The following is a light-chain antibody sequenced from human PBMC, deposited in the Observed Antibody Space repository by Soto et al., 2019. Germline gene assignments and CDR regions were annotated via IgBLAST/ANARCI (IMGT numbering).Light chain of an antibody. Sequence: DIVMTQSPLSLPVTPGEPASISCRSSQSLLHSDGKTYFDWYLQKPGQSPQLLIYLGSNRASGVPDRFSGSGSGTDFTLKISRVEAEDVGVYYCMQVLQTPYTFDQGTKLEIK. CDR2: LGS. CDR1: QSLLHSDGKTY. J-gene: IGKJ2*01. V-gene: IGKV2-28*01. CDR3: MQVLQTPYT.